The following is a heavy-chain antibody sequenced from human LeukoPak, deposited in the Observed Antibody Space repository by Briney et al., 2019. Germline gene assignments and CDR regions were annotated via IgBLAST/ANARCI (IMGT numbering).Heavy chain of an antibody. V-gene: IGHV3-30*18. Sequence: GGSLRLSCAASGFTFSSYGIHWVHQAPGKGLEWVAVISNDGSNKYYADSVKGRFTISRDNSKNTLYLQMNSLRAEDTAVCYCAKETGRWELEWGQGTLVTVSS. J-gene: IGHJ4*02. D-gene: IGHD1-26*01. CDR2: ISNDGSNK. CDR3: AKETGRWELE. CDR1: GFTFSSYG.